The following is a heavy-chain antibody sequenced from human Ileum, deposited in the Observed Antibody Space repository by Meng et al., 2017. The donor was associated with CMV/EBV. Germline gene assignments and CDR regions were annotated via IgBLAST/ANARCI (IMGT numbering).Heavy chain of an antibody. CDR3: AKDRDPDSGFNFDR. CDR1: GFVFSQYS. Sequence: GESLKISCSTSGFVFSQYSMNWVRQAPGKGLEWVSIFYPGGTRMYYAQSVTGRFTVSRDDYRNAVFLQMNSLRVDDTAVYYCAKDRDPDSGFNFDRWGQGTLVTVSS. J-gene: IGHJ4*02. CDR2: FYPGGTRM. D-gene: IGHD1-14*01. V-gene: IGHV3-23*03.